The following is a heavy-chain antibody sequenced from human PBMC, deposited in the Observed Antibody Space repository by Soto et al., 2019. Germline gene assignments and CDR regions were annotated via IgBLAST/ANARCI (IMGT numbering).Heavy chain of an antibody. CDR1: GFTFSDYA. CDR3: AKDIGGAAGTDYHYYGMDV. V-gene: IGHV3-43*01. D-gene: IGHD6-13*01. Sequence: LRLSCTASGFTFSDYAMSWVRQVPGKGLEWVSLISWDGGSTYYADSVKGRFTISRDNSKNSLYLQMNSLRTEDTALYYCAKDIGGAAGTDYHYYGMDVWGQGTTVTVSS. CDR2: ISWDGGST. J-gene: IGHJ6*02.